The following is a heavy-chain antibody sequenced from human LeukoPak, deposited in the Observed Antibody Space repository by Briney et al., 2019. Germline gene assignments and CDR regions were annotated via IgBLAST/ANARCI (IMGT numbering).Heavy chain of an antibody. CDR2: IKHDGSEK. CDR3: ARDNLDWRPLDC. V-gene: IGHV3-7*03. D-gene: IGHD3-9*01. J-gene: IGHJ4*02. Sequence: PGGSLRLSCAGSGFTFSSHWMTWVRQTPGKGLGWVASIKHDGSEKNYVDSVKGRFTISRDNAKNSLYVEMNNLRGEDTAVYYCARDNLDWRPLDCWGQGTLVTVSS. CDR1: GFTFSSHW.